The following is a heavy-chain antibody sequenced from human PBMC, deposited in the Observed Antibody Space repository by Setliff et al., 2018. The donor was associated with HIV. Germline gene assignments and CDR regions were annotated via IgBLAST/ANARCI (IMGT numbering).Heavy chain of an antibody. CDR2: IYYSGST. V-gene: IGHV4-39*07. D-gene: IGHD3-22*01. CDR3: ARDMTYYYDNSGSYYKAYYFDY. Sequence: SETLSLTCTVSGGSISSSSYYWGWIRQPPGKGLEWIGSIYYSGSTYYNPSLKSRVTISVDTSKNQFSLKLTSVTAADTAVYYCARDMTYYYDNSGSYYKAYYFDYWGQGTPVTVSS. CDR1: GGSISSSSYY. J-gene: IGHJ4*02.